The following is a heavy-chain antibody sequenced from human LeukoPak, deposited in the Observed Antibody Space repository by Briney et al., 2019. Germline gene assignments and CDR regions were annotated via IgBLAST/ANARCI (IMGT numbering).Heavy chain of an antibody. Sequence: GGSLRLSCAASGFTFSSHGMSWVRQAPGKGLEWVSAITGSGGSTYYADSVQGRFTISRDNSNSALYLQMNSLRAEDTAVYYCATLDSQTVAGKDYWGQGTLVTVSS. CDR3: ATLDSQTVAGKDY. J-gene: IGHJ4*02. D-gene: IGHD6-19*01. V-gene: IGHV3-23*01. CDR1: GFTFSSHG. CDR2: ITGSGGST.